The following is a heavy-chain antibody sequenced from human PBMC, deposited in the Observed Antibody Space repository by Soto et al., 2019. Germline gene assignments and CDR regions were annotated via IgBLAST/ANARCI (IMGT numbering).Heavy chain of an antibody. Sequence: ASVKVSCKASGYTFSSYGISWVRQAPGQGLEWMGWISAQAPGQGPEWMGWISGHNGKTNYAQKLQGRLTMTTDTSTSTAYMELSSLRSEDTAVYYCARDKVYFWSGYHTNWFDFWGQGTLVTVSS. CDR2: ISGHNGKT. CDR1: GYTFSSYG. CDR3: ARDKVYFWSGYHTNWFDF. D-gene: IGHD3-3*01. J-gene: IGHJ5*01. V-gene: IGHV1-18*01.